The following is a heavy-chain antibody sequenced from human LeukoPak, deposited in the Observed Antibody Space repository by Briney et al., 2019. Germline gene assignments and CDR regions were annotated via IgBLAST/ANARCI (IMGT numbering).Heavy chain of an antibody. V-gene: IGHV1-8*01. D-gene: IGHD3-10*01. CDR1: GYTFTSYD. CDR3: ARGSRSRTYYYYYGMDV. J-gene: IGHJ6*02. Sequence: ASVEVSCKASGYTFTSYDINWVRQATGQGLEWMGWMNPNSGNTGYAQKFQGRVTMTRNTSISTAYMELSSLRSEDTAVYYCARGSRSRTYYYYYGMDVWGQGTTVTVSS. CDR2: MNPNSGNT.